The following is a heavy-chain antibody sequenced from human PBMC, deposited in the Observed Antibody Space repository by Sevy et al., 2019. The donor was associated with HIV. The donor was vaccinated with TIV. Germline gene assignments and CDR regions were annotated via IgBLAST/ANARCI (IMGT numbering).Heavy chain of an antibody. CDR3: ARGSGIYQGYYFDFYMDA. V-gene: IGHV3-48*03. CDR1: GFTFSSYE. Sequence: GGSLRLSCAASGFTFSSYEMNWVRQAPGKGLEGVSYISRSGTAIYYADSVKGRFTISRANAANSLDLQMDGLRAEDTAVYYCARGSGIYQGYYFDFYMDAWCKGTTVTVSS. J-gene: IGHJ6*03. D-gene: IGHD3-10*01. CDR2: ISRSGTAI.